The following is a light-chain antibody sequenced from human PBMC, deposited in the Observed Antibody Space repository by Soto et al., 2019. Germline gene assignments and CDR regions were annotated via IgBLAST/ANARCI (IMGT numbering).Light chain of an antibody. CDR2: GAS. Sequence: VVLTHSPATLALSPCEGATLSFRASQSVSSNLTWYQQKPGQAPRLLIYGASTRATGVPARFSGSGSGTEFTLTISSLQSEDFAVYYCQQYNDWWTFGQGTKVDIK. CDR1: QSVSSN. CDR3: QQYNDWWT. V-gene: IGKV3-15*01. J-gene: IGKJ1*01.